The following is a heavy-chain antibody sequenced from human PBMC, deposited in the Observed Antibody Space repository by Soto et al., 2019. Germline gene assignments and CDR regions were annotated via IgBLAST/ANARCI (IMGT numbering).Heavy chain of an antibody. CDR3: AKKGGLSGSYYISSSYYFDY. J-gene: IGHJ4*01. CDR1: GFSVSTRR. D-gene: IGHD1-26*01. Sequence: GGSLRLSCAAAGFSVSTRRISWVLPAPGQGLVWVSVIYSGRSTSYADSVKGRFTISRDKSKNTLYLQMNSLRAEDTSVYYCAKKGGLSGSYYISSSYYFDYWGQGTLVTVS. V-gene: IGHV3-66*02. CDR2: IYSGRST.